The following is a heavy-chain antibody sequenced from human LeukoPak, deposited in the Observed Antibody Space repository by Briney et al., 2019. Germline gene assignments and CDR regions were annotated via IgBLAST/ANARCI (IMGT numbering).Heavy chain of an antibody. V-gene: IGHV1-69*05. CDR1: GGTFSSYA. D-gene: IGHD6-13*01. CDR2: IIPIFGTA. CDR3: ARDLLIIAAASPLEY. J-gene: IGHJ4*02. Sequence: SVKVSCKAFGGTFSSYAISWVRQAPGQGLEWMGRIIPIFGTANYAQKFQGRVTITTDESTSTAYMALSSLRSEDTAVYYCARDLLIIAAASPLEYWGQGTLVTVSS.